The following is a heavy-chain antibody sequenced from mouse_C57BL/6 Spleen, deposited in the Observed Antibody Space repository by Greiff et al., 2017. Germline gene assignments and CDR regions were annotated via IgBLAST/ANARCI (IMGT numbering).Heavy chain of an antibody. CDR3: TRAGLRPSYYFDY. CDR1: GYTFTDYE. V-gene: IGHV1-15*01. D-gene: IGHD2-2*01. Sequence: LQESGAELVRPGASVTLSYKASGYTFTDYEMHWVKQTPVHGLEWIGAIDPETGGTAYNQKFKGKAILTADKSSSTAYMELRSLTSEDSAVYYCTRAGLRPSYYFDYWGQGTTLTVSS. CDR2: IDPETGGT. J-gene: IGHJ2*01.